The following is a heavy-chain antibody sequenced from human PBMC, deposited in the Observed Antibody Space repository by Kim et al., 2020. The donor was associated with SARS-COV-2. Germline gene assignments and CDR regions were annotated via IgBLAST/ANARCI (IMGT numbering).Heavy chain of an antibody. Sequence: RYSPTFQGKVTSSADKSISTAYLQWSSLKASDTAMYYCARQNGDGYNYAYWGQGTLVTVSS. V-gene: IGHV5-51*01. CDR3: ARQNGDGYNYAY. D-gene: IGHD5-12*01. J-gene: IGHJ4*02.